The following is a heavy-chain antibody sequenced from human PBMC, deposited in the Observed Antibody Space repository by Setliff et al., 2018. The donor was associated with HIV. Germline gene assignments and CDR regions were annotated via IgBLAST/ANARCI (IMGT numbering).Heavy chain of an antibody. CDR2: ISAYNGNT. D-gene: IGHD6-13*01. CDR3: ARRVQGSNWYSRYYYYYIDV. V-gene: IGHV1-18*01. J-gene: IGHJ6*03. Sequence: ASVKVSCKASGYTFTSYGISWVRQAPGQGLEWMGWISAYNGNTNYAQKLQGRVTMTTDTSTRTAYMELRSLRSDDTAVYYRARRVQGSNWYSRYYYYYIDVWGKGTTVTVSS. CDR1: GYTFTSYG.